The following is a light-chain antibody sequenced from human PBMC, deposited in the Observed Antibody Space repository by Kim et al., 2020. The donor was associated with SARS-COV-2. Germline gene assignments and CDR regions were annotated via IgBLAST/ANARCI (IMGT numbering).Light chain of an antibody. CDR3: QQYNNWPPIT. CDR2: GAS. V-gene: IGKV3-15*01. J-gene: IGKJ4*01. CDR1: QSVSSN. Sequence: SPGERAPLSCRASQSVSSNLAWYQQKPGHAPRLLIYGASTRATGVPARFSGSGSGTDFSLTISSLQSEDFAVYYCQQYNNWPPITFGGGTKVDIK.